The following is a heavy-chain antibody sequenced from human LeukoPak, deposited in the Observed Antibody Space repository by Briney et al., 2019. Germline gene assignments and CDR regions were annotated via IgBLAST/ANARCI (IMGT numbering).Heavy chain of an antibody. V-gene: IGHV3-23*01. Sequence: GGSLRLSCAASGFTFSSYAMSWVRQAPGKGLEWVSAISGSGGSTYYADSVKGRFTISRDNSKNTLYLQMNSLRGEDTAVYYCAKDRLYCSSTSCFRWFDPWGQGTLVTVSS. CDR2: ISGSGGST. J-gene: IGHJ5*02. D-gene: IGHD2-2*01. CDR3: AKDRLYCSSTSCFRWFDP. CDR1: GFTFSSYA.